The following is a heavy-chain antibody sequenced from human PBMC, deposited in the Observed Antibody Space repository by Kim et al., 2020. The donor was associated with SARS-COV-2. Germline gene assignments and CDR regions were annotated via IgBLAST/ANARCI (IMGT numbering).Heavy chain of an antibody. J-gene: IGHJ4*02. CDR3: AGYSRHKIPFDY. CDR1: GGSISSSSYY. V-gene: IGHV4-39*01. CDR2: IYYSGST. D-gene: IGHD6-13*01. Sequence: SETLSLTCTVSGGSISSSSYYWGWIRQPPGKGLEWIGSIYYSGSTYYNPSLKSRVTISVDTSKNQFSLKLSSVTAADTAVYYCAGYSRHKIPFDYWGQGTLVTVSS.